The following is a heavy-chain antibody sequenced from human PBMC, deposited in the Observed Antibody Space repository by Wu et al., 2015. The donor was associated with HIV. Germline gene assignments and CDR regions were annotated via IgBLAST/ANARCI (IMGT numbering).Heavy chain of an antibody. V-gene: IGHV1-2*02. Sequence: QVQLLQSGAELKKPGASVMVSCKTSGYTFTDFYIYWVRQAPGQGLEWMGWINSNRGGTKYAQKFQGRVTMTRDTAVSTAYMELNSLRSDDTAVYYCARLQSLSGFYSNADYWGQGTLVTVSS. CDR2: INSNRGGT. J-gene: IGHJ4*02. D-gene: IGHD3-22*01. CDR3: ARLQSLSGFYSNADY. CDR1: GYTFTDFY.